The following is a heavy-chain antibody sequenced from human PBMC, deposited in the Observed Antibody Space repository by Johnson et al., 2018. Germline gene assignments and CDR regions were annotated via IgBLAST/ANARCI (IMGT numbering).Heavy chain of an antibody. CDR2: IIPIFGTA. V-gene: IGHV1-69*01. CDR1: GGTFSSYA. J-gene: IGHJ3*02. D-gene: IGHD4-17*01. CDR3: AEEQSRDDYGDQGGAVDI. Sequence: QLVQSGAEVKKPGSSVKVSCKASGGTFSSYAISWVRQAPGQGLEWMGGIIPIFGTANYAQKFQGRVTITADESTSTAYMELSSLRSEDTAVYYCAEEQSRDDYGDQGGAVDIWGQGTMVTVSS.